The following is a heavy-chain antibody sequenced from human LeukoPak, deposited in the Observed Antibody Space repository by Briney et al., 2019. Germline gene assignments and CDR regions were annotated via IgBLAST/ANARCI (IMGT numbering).Heavy chain of an antibody. CDR1: GFTFSSYE. Sequence: GGSLRLSCAASGFTFSSYEMNWVRQAPGKGLEWVSYISSSGSTIYYADSVKGRFTISRDNSKNTLYLQMNSLRAEDTAVYYCATGVTYYDILTGSDYWGQGTLVTVSS. CDR2: ISSSGSTI. CDR3: ATGVTYYDILTGSDY. V-gene: IGHV3-48*03. J-gene: IGHJ4*02. D-gene: IGHD3-9*01.